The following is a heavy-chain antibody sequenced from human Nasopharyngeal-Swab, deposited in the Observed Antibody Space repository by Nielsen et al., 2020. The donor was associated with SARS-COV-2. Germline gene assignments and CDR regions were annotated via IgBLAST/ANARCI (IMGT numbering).Heavy chain of an antibody. V-gene: IGHV4-39*01. CDR1: GGSISSSSYY. CDR3: ARQHQLLGDY. CDR2: IYYSGST. D-gene: IGHD2-2*01. J-gene: IGHJ4*02. Sequence: SETLSLTCPVSGGSISSSSYYWGWIRQPPGKGLEWIGSIYYSGSTYYNPSLKSRVTISVDTSKNQFSLKLSSVTAADTAVYYCARQHQLLGDYWGQGTLVTVSS.